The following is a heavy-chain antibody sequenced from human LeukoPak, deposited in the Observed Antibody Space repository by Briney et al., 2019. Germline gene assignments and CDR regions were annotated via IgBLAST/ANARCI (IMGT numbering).Heavy chain of an antibody. Sequence: SGGSLRLSCAASGFTFSDYYMSWIRQAPGKGLEWVSYISSSGSTIYYADSVKGRFTISRDNAKNSLYLQMNSLRAEDTAVYYCARVKDSSGWYHYFDYWGQGTLVTVSA. V-gene: IGHV3-11*01. CDR2: ISSSGSTI. D-gene: IGHD6-19*01. CDR1: GFTFSDYY. J-gene: IGHJ4*02. CDR3: ARVKDSSGWYHYFDY.